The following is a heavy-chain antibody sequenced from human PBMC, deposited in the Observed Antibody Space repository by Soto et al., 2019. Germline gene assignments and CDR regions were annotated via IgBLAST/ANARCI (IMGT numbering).Heavy chain of an antibody. Sequence: QLQLQESGPGLVKPSETLSLTCPVSCGSISSSRYYWGWIRQPPGKGLEWIGTIYYSGSTYYNPSLKSRVTITVDTSKPQFSLKLSPVVAADTAVYYCARHGLGYTNDFEVCGQRTMVTGS. V-gene: IGHV4-39*01. CDR3: ARHGLGYTNDFEV. D-gene: IGHD5-18*01. CDR2: IYYSGST. J-gene: IGHJ3*01. CDR1: CGSISSSRYY.